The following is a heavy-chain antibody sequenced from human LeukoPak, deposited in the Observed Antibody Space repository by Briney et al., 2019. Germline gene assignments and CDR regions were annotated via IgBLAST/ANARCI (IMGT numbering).Heavy chain of an antibody. CDR2: IYYGGST. J-gene: IGHJ4*02. CDR3: ARVAVVRGLMYFDY. V-gene: IGHV4-61*01. D-gene: IGHD3-10*01. CDR1: GGSVSSGSYY. Sequence: PSETLSLTCTVSGGSVSSGSYYWSWIRQPPGKGLEWIAYIYYGGSTNYTPSLKSRVTISVDTSKNQFSLKPSSVTAADTAVYYCARVAVVRGLMYFDYWGQGTLVTVSS.